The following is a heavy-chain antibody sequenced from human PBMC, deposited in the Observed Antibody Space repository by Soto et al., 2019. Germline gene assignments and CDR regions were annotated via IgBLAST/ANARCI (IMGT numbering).Heavy chain of an antibody. CDR2: INPSGGTT. J-gene: IGHJ4*02. V-gene: IGHV1-46*01. Sequence: QVQLVQSGAEVKKPGASVKVSCKASGYTFTSYNMHWVRQAPGQGLEWMGIINPSGGTTSYAQKFQARVTMTRDTSTSTVYMELSSLRSEDTAIYYCARDTSSWYRVDHWGQGTLVTVSS. CDR1: GYTFTSYN. CDR3: ARDTSSWYRVDH. D-gene: IGHD6-13*01.